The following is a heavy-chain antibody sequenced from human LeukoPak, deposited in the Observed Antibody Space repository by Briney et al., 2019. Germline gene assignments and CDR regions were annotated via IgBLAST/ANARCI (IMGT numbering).Heavy chain of an antibody. J-gene: IGHJ5*02. V-gene: IGHV4-59*12. D-gene: IGHD6-13*01. CDR2: IYYSGST. Sequence: SETLSLTCTVSGGSISSYYWSWIRQPPGKGLEWLGYIYYSGSTNYNPSLKSRVTISVDTSKNQFSLKLSSVTAADTAVYYCASESYSSSWSASAPTWGQGTLVTVSS. CDR1: GGSISSYY. CDR3: ASESYSSSWSASAPT.